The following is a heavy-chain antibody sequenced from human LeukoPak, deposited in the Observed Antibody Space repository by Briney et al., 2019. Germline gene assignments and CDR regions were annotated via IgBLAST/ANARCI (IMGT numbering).Heavy chain of an antibody. Sequence: GGSLRLSCAASGFTFSSYAMSWVRQAPGKGLEWVSAISGSGGSTYYADSVKGRFTISRDNSKNTLYLQMNSLRAEDTAVYYCAKERPGRGRIAVAGYFDYWGQGTLVTVSS. V-gene: IGHV3-23*01. CDR3: AKERPGRGRIAVAGYFDY. D-gene: IGHD6-19*01. CDR2: ISGSGGST. J-gene: IGHJ4*02. CDR1: GFTFSSYA.